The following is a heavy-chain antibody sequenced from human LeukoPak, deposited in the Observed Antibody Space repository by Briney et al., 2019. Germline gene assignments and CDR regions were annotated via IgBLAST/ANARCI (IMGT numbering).Heavy chain of an antibody. V-gene: IGHV3-23*01. D-gene: IGHD3-3*01. J-gene: IGHJ4*02. CDR3: TKVRFLEWLLD. CDR1: GFTFSSYA. CDR2: VSGSGGST. Sequence: PGGSLRLSCAASGFTFSSYAMSWVRQAPGKGLEWVSAVSGSGGSTYYADSVKGRFTISRDNSKNTLYLQMNSLRAEDTAVYYCTKVRFLEWLLDWGQGTLVTVSS.